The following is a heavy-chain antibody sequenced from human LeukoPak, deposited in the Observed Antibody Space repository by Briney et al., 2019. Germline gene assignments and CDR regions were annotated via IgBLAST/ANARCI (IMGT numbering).Heavy chain of an antibody. CDR1: GFTFSSYS. Sequence: GGSLRLSCAASGFTFSSYSMNWVRQAPGKGLEWVSYISSSSSTIYYADSVKGRFTISRDNAKNSLYLQMNSLRAEDTVVYYCARAGGVKTAALDLDYWGQGTLVTASS. J-gene: IGHJ4*02. D-gene: IGHD6-25*01. CDR2: ISSSSSTI. CDR3: ARAGGVKTAALDLDY. V-gene: IGHV3-48*04.